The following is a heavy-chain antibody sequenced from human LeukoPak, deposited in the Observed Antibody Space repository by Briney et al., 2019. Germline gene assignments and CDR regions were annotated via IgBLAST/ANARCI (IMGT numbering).Heavy chain of an antibody. CDR2: IQYDGSNQ. J-gene: IGHJ4*02. CDR3: ARGGVDY. Sequence: GGSLRLSCAASGFTFSSYGMHWVRQAPGKGLEWVAYIQYDGSNQQYADSVKGRFIISRDRSKNIPYLQMNSLRAEDTAVYYCARGGVDYWGQGTLVTVSS. V-gene: IGHV3-30*02. CDR1: GFTFSSYG. D-gene: IGHD5-24*01.